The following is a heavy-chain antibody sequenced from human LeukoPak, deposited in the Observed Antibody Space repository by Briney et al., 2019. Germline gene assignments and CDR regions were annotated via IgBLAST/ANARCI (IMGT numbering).Heavy chain of an antibody. D-gene: IGHD6-19*01. CDR2: INPNSGGT. Sequence: ASVKVSCKAPGYTFTGYYMHWVRQAPGQGLEWMGWINPNSGGTNYAQKFQGRVTMTRDTSISTAYMELSRLRSDDTAVYYCARDRSYSSGWPYNWFDPWGQGTLVTVSS. V-gene: IGHV1-2*02. J-gene: IGHJ5*02. CDR1: GYTFTGYY. CDR3: ARDRSYSSGWPYNWFDP.